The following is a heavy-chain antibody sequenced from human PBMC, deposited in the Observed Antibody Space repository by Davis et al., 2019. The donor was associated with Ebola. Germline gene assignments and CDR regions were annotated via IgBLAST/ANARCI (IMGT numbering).Heavy chain of an antibody. CDR3: ARERSGPLDY. D-gene: IGHD3-3*01. CDR2: IKLDGSET. V-gene: IGHV3-7*03. J-gene: IGHJ4*02. CDR1: GFTFSSYG. Sequence: GESLKISCAASGFTFSSYGMHWVRQAPGKGLEWVANIKLDGSETHYVDSVKGRFTISRDNAKNSLYLQMNSLRAEDTAVYYCARERSGPLDYWGQGTLVTVSS.